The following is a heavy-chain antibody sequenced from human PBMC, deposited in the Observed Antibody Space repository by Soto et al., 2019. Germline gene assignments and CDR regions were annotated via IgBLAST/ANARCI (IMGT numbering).Heavy chain of an antibody. J-gene: IGHJ4*02. CDR3: ARGHYRSGWFDC. Sequence: EVQLVESGGGLVQPGGSLRLSCAASDFVFSNYEMSWVRQAPGKGLESIAYISSSGGIKYYADSVKGRFTILRDTSKNSLSLQSNSLKAEDTALYFCARGHYRSGWFDCWGQGTLVTVSS. CDR2: ISSSGGIK. V-gene: IGHV3-48*03. CDR1: DFVFSNYE. D-gene: IGHD6-19*01.